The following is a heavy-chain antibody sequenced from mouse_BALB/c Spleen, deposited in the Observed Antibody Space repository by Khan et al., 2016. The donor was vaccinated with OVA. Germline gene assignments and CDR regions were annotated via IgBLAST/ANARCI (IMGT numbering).Heavy chain of an antibody. Sequence: EVELVESGGGLVKPGGSLKLSCAASGFTFSDYYMYWVRQTPGKRLEWVATISDGGIYTYYPDSVKGRFTISRDDAKNNLYLQMSSLMSEDTAMFYGVRGYYGNPFAYWGQGTLVTVSA. V-gene: IGHV5-4*02. D-gene: IGHD2-1*01. CDR1: GFTFSDYY. J-gene: IGHJ3*01. CDR2: ISDGGIYT. CDR3: VRGYYGNPFAY.